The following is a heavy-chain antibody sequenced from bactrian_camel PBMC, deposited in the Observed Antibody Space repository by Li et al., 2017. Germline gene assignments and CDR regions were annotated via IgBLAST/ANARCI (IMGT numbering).Heavy chain of an antibody. CDR1: AYIYSTHC. CDR2: IDSDGST. CDR3: AADAGTSYDSCDFGY. J-gene: IGHJ6*01. D-gene: IGHD6*01. Sequence: VQLVESGGGSVQAGGSLRLSCAASAYIYSTHCMAWFREVPGKSREGIAAIDSDGSTNYADSVQGRFTISLSTDKNTIYLQMRNLKPEDTGMYYCAADAGTSYDSCDFGYFGRGTQVTVS. V-gene: IGHV3S53*01.